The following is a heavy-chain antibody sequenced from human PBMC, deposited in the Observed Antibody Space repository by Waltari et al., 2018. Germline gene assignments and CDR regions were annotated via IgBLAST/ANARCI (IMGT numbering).Heavy chain of an antibody. V-gene: IGHV3-15*01. CDR2: IKAKPHGGTS. D-gene: IGHD2-8*02. CDR3: GDFTAFDY. Sequence: EVQLVESGGGLVKPGGSLRLSCVGSGLTFSTAWMHWVRQAPGKGLEWVGRIKAKPHGGTSVYAAPVKGRFTISRDDSRNTVYLQMNSLRTEDTAVYYCGDFTAFDYWGQGTLVTVSS. CDR1: GLTFSTAW. J-gene: IGHJ4*02.